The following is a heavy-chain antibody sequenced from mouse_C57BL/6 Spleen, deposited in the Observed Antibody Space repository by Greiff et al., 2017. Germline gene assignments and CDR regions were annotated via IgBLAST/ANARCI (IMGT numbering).Heavy chain of an antibody. CDR1: GFTFSDYG. CDR2: ISSGSSTI. D-gene: IGHD4-1*01. CDR3: AQANWDRYCDV. Sequence: EVKLVESGGGLVKPGGSLKLSCAASGFTFSDYGMHWVRQAPEKGLEWVAYISSGSSTIYYADTVKGRFTISRDNAKNTLCLQLTSLRSEDTAMYYCAQANWDRYCDVCGTGTTVTVSS. J-gene: IGHJ1*03. V-gene: IGHV5-17*01.